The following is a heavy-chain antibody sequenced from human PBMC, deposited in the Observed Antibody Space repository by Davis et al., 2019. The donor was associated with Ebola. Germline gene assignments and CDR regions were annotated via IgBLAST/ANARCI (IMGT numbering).Heavy chain of an antibody. Sequence: PGGSLRLSCVASGFDFDIFWMIWVRQAPGKGLEWLANIGDDGSVKNYVDSVKGRFTISRENAENSLSLQMNSLRAEDTAVYFCAKESCPNSGPYCTYFELWGQGTQVTVSS. CDR3: AKESCPNSGPYCTYFEL. J-gene: IGHJ4*02. D-gene: IGHD3-10*01. CDR1: GFDFDIFW. CDR2: IGDDGSVK. V-gene: IGHV3-7*01.